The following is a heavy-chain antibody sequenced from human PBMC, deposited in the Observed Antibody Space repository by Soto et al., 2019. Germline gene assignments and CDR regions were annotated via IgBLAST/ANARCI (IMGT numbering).Heavy chain of an antibody. D-gene: IGHD5-12*01. J-gene: IGHJ5*02. CDR3: ARLRHSGYDSGWFDH. V-gene: IGHV1-18*04. CDR2: ISAYNGNT. Sequence: ASVKVSCKASGYTFTSYGISWVRQAPGQGLEWMGWISAYNGNTNYAQKLQGRVTMTTDTSTSTAYMELRSLRSDDTAVYYCARLRHSGYDSGWFDHWGQGTLVTVSS. CDR1: GYTFTSYG.